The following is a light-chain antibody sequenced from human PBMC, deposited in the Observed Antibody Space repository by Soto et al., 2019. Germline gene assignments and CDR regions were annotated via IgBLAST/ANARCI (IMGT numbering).Light chain of an antibody. CDR3: QQYGGSLSIT. CDR1: QSVSSNY. J-gene: IGKJ5*01. Sequence: EIVLTQSPGTLSLSPGERATLSCRASQSVSSNYFAWYQQKPGQAPRLLIHGASRRATGIPDRFSGSGSGTDFTLTISRLEPEDFAVYYCQQYGGSLSITFGQGTRLEIK. CDR2: GAS. V-gene: IGKV3-20*01.